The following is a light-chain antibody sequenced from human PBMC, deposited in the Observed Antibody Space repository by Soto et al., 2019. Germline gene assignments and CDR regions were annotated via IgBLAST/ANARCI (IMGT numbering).Light chain of an antibody. J-gene: IGKJ1*01. V-gene: IGKV3-20*01. CDR1: QSVGKY. Sequence: EIVFTHSPSTLSLSPGTRPTLSCKASQSVGKYLAWYQQKPGQAPRIVIYGASTRATGIPDRFSGSVSGTDFTLTISRLEKEDGSVYYCQQSGGSPRTFGQGTKVDIK. CDR2: GAS. CDR3: QQSGGSPRT.